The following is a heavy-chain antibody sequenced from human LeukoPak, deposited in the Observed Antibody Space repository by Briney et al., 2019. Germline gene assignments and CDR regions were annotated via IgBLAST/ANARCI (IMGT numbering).Heavy chain of an antibody. J-gene: IGHJ6*04. CDR1: GFTFSSYG. CDR2: INSDKSST. D-gene: IGHD3-10*01. Sequence: GGPLRLSCGASGFTFSSYGVQWVRRARGKAVVGVSRINSDKSSTRYADSVKGRFTIYRDNAKNTLNLQMNGLRAEDTAVYYCARVPRILWFGEGGHGMDVWGKGTTVTVSS. CDR3: ARVPRILWFGEGGHGMDV. V-gene: IGHV3-74*01.